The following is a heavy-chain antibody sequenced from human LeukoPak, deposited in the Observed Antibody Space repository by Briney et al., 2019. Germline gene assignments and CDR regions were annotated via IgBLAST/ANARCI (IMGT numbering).Heavy chain of an antibody. CDR2: INHSGST. CDR1: GGSFSGYY. V-gene: IGHV4-34*01. CDR3: ARGSVFGYCSSTSCKGYYYYGMDV. Sequence: PSETLSLTCAVYGGSFSGYYWSWIRQPPGKGLEWIGKINHSGSTNYNPSLKSRVTISVDTSKNQFSLKLSSVTAADTAVYYCARGSVFGYCSSTSCKGYYYYGMDVWGQGTTVTVSS. J-gene: IGHJ6*02. D-gene: IGHD2-2*01.